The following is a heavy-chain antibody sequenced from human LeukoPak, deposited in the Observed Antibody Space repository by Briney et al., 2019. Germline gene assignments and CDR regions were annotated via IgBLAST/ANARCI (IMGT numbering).Heavy chain of an antibody. D-gene: IGHD3-22*01. CDR2: IRYDGSNK. Sequence: SGGSLRLSCAASGFTFSSYGMHWVRQAPGKGLEWVAFIRYDGSNKYFADSVKGRFTISRDNSKNTLYLQMNSLRADDTAVYCCARDASDYYDSSGYYGFDYWGQGTLVTVSS. V-gene: IGHV3-30*02. J-gene: IGHJ4*02. CDR1: GFTFSSYG. CDR3: ARDASDYYDSSGYYGFDY.